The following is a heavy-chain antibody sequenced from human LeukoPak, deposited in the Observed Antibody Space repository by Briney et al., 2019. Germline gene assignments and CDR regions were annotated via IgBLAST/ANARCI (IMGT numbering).Heavy chain of an antibody. Sequence: GGSLRLSCAASGFTVSNSYMSWVRQAPGKGQEWVSVLYSGGGAYYTDSVRGRFTISRDSSKNTLYLQMNSLRADDTAVYYCVGQTHKDYWGQGTLVTVSS. V-gene: IGHV3-53*01. J-gene: IGHJ4*02. CDR2: LYSGGGA. CDR1: GFTVSNSY. CDR3: VGQTHKDY.